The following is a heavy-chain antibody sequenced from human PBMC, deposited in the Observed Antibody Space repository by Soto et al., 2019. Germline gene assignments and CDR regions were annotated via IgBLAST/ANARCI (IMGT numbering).Heavy chain of an antibody. Sequence: ASVKVSCKACGGTFSSYDISWVRQAPGQGLEWMGGIIPIFGTANYAQKFQGRVTITADKSTSTAYMELSSLRSEDTAVYYCARDGSGSYYYYYYGMDVWGQGTTVTVSS. CDR1: GGTFSSYD. CDR2: IIPIFGTA. CDR3: ARDGSGSYYYYYYGMDV. D-gene: IGHD3-10*01. V-gene: IGHV1-69*06. J-gene: IGHJ6*02.